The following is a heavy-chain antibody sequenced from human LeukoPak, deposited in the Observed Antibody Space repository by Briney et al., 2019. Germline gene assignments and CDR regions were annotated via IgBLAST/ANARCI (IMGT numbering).Heavy chain of an antibody. Sequence: SETLSLTCAVYGGSFSGYYWSWIRQPPGKGLEWIGEINHSGSTNYNPSLKSRVTISVDTSENQFSLELSSVTAADTAVYYCARISKSDYYYFDYWGQGTLVTVSS. J-gene: IGHJ4*02. CDR3: ARISKSDYYYFDY. CDR1: GGSFSGYY. CDR2: INHSGST. D-gene: IGHD4-17*01. V-gene: IGHV4-34*01.